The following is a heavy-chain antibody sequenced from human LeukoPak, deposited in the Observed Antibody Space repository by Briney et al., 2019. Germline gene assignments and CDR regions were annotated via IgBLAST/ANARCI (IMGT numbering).Heavy chain of an antibody. D-gene: IGHD5-24*01. J-gene: IGHJ4*02. V-gene: IGHV4-34*01. Sequence: SETLSLTCAVYGGSFSGYYWTLIRQPPGEGLEGIGEIHYSGRINYNPSLKSRVTISADTSNNHFSLKMNSVTAADTAVYYCSRGTDAYKCGNSWGQGTLVTVSS. CDR2: IHYSGRI. CDR3: SRGTDAYKCGNS. CDR1: GGSFSGYY.